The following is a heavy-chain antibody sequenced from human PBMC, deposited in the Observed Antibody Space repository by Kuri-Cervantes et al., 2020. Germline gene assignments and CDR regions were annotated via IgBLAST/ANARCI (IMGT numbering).Heavy chain of an antibody. CDR1: GFTFSSYS. V-gene: IGHV3-21*01. J-gene: IGHJ6*03. CDR3: AREELGWYCSSTSCYAIYYYYYMDV. Sequence: GESLKISCAASGFTFSSYSMNWVRQAPGKGLEWVSSISSSSSYIYYADSVKGRFTISRDNAKNSLYLQMNSLRAEDTAVYYCAREELGWYCSSTSCYAIYYYYYMDVWGKGTTVTVS. D-gene: IGHD2-2*01. CDR2: ISSSSSYI.